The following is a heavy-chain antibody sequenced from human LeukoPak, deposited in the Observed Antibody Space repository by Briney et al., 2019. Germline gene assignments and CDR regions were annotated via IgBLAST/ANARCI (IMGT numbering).Heavy chain of an antibody. J-gene: IGHJ4*02. CDR2: IYYSGST. CDR1: GGSISSYY. Sequence: KSSETLSLTCTVSGGSISSYYWNWIRQPPGKGLEWIGYIYYSGSTNYNPSLKSRVTISVDTSKNQFSLKLSSVTAADTAVYYCARSRAFFDYWGQGTLVTVSS. V-gene: IGHV4-59*12. CDR3: ARSRAFFDY.